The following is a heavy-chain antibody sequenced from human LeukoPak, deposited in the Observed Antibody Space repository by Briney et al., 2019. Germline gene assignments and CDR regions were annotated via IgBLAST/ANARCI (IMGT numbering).Heavy chain of an antibody. J-gene: IGHJ5*02. V-gene: IGHV4-4*07. CDR1: GGSISSYY. CDR2: IYTSGST. D-gene: IGHD6-13*01. CDR3: ARGVGAAAGTDNWFDP. Sequence: SETLSLTCTVSGGSISSYYWSWIRQPAGKGLEWIGRIYTSGSTNYNPPLKSRVTMSVDTSKNQFSLKLSSVTAADTAVYYCARGVGAAAGTDNWFDPWGQGTLVTVSS.